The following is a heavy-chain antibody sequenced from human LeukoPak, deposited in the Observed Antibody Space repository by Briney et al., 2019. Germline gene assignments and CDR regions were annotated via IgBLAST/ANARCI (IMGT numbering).Heavy chain of an antibody. CDR1: GGSISGSSYY. V-gene: IGHV4-39*07. CDR3: ARRVGYFDWLYEDH. D-gene: IGHD3-9*01. J-gene: IGHJ4*02. CDR2: IYYSGST. Sequence: SETLSLTCTVSGGSISGSSYYWGWIRQPPGKGLEWIGSIYYSGSTNYNPSLKSRVTISVDKSKNQFSLKLSSVTAADTAMYYCARRVGYFDWLYEDHWGQGTLVTVSS.